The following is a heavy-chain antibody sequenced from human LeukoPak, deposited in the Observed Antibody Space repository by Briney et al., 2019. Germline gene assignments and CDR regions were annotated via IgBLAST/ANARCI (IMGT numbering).Heavy chain of an antibody. J-gene: IGHJ3*02. CDR2: IYYSGST. D-gene: IGHD3-3*01. CDR1: GGSISSSSYY. Sequence: SETLSLTCTVPGGSISSSSYYWGWIRQPPGKGLEWIGSIYYSGSTYYNPSLKSRVTISVDTSKNQFSLKLSSVTAADTAVYYCATLRFLEWLLVDAFDIWGQGTMVTVSS. CDR3: ATLRFLEWLLVDAFDI. V-gene: IGHV4-39*01.